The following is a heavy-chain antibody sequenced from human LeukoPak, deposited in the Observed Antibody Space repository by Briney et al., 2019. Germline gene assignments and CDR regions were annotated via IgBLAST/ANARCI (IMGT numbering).Heavy chain of an antibody. CDR3: AKYPVVIPAAGNWFDS. V-gene: IGHV3-23*01. J-gene: IGHJ5*01. Sequence: GGSLRLSCAASGFTFSSYAMSWVRQAPGKGLEWVSAISGSGGSTYYADSVKGRFTISRDNSKNTLYLQMNSLRAEDTAVYYCAKYPVVIPAAGNWFDSWGQGTLVTVSS. CDR2: ISGSGGST. D-gene: IGHD2-2*01. CDR1: GFTFSSYA.